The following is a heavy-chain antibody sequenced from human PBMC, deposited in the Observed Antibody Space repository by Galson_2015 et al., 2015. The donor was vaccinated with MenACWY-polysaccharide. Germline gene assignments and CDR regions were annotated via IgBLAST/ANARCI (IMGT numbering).Heavy chain of an antibody. Sequence: SLRLSCAASGFTLTSYAMSWVRQAPGKGLEWVSTIGGSGSNTHYADSVKGRFTISRDNSKNTLSLQMNSLRAEDTAVYYCARVRYSTGKYQFDYWGQGTLVAVSS. CDR2: IGGSGSNT. CDR3: ARVRYSTGKYQFDY. J-gene: IGHJ4*02. D-gene: IGHD2-2*01. CDR1: GFTLTSYA. V-gene: IGHV3-23*01.